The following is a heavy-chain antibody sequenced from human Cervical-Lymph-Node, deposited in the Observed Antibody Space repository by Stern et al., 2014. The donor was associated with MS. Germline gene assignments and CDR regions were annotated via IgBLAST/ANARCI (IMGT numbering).Heavy chain of an antibody. Sequence: EVQLVESGGGLVQPGRSLRLSCAASGFTFNDYAMHWVRQAPGKGLEWVPGISWNSNKIGYADSVKGRFTISRDNAKNSLYLQMNTLRAEDTALYYCGKDIAGRSTWYVGFDYWGQGILVTVSS. V-gene: IGHV3-9*01. D-gene: IGHD6-13*01. CDR1: GFTFNDYA. CDR2: ISWNSNKI. J-gene: IGHJ4*02. CDR3: GKDIAGRSTWYVGFDY.